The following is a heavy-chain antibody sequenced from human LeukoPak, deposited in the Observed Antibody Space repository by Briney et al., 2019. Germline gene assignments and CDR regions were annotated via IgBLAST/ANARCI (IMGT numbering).Heavy chain of an antibody. CDR2: INHSGST. CDR3: ARGGSSGLQGWFDP. V-gene: IGHV4-34*01. D-gene: IGHD6-19*01. CDR1: GGSFSGYC. J-gene: IGHJ5*02. Sequence: SETLSLTCAVYGGSFSGYCWSWIRQPPGKGLEWLGEINHSGSTNYNPSLKSRVTISVDTSKNQFSLKLSSVTAADTAVYYCARGGSSGLQGWFDPWGQGTLVTVSS.